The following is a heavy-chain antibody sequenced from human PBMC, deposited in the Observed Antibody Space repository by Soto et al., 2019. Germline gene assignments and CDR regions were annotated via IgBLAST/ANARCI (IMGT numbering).Heavy chain of an antibody. CDR2: ISYDGSNK. Sequence: QVQLVESGGGVVQPGRSLRLSCAASGFTFSSYGMHWVRQAPGKGLEWVAVISYDGSNKYYADSVKGRFTISRDNSKNTLYLQMNSLRAEDTAVYYCANIGGSYYYGSGTPGPIDYWGQGTLVTVSS. CDR1: GFTFSSYG. V-gene: IGHV3-30*18. D-gene: IGHD3-10*01. J-gene: IGHJ4*02. CDR3: ANIGGSYYYGSGTPGPIDY.